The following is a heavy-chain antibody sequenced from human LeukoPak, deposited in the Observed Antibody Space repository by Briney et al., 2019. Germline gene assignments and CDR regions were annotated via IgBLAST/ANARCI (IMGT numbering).Heavy chain of an antibody. V-gene: IGHV3-49*04. CDR1: GFTFGDYT. Sequence: GGSLRLSCTTSGFTFGDYTMSWVRQAPGKGLEWVSFIRSKTYGGTTEYAASVKGRFTISRDDSKNTLYLQMNSLKTEDTAVYYCTTDQYDILTGYYMGYFDYWGQGTLVTVSS. CDR2: IRSKTYGGTT. CDR3: TTDQYDILTGYYMGYFDY. D-gene: IGHD3-9*01. J-gene: IGHJ4*02.